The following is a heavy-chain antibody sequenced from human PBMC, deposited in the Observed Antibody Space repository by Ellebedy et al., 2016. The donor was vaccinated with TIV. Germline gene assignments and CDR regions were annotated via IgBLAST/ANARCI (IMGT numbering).Heavy chain of an antibody. CDR2: ISYIGTTK. CDR1: GFSLSNHS. V-gene: IGHV3-48*04. D-gene: IGHD3-10*01. J-gene: IGHJ4*02. CDR3: ARDAPGDEDFDY. Sequence: GGSLRLSXAASGFSLSNHSINWVRQAPGKGLEWVSFISYIGTTKTYADSVRGRFTISRDDAKNSLFLQMNSLRADDTAIYFCARDAPGDEDFDYWGQGTLVTVSS.